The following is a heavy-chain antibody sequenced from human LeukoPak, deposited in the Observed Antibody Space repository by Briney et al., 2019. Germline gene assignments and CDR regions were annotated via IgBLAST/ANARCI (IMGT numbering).Heavy chain of an antibody. J-gene: IGHJ4*02. D-gene: IGHD1-1*01. CDR1: GDSVSIYY. CDR2: IYYRGNT. V-gene: IGHV4-59*02. CDR3: ARAGNNWSFDY. Sequence: SETLSLTCTVSGDSVSIYYWSWIRQPPGKGLEWIGYIYYRGNTNYNPSLKSRVTMAVDTSKDQFSLKVSSVTAADTAAYYCARAGNNWSFDYWGQGTLVTVSP.